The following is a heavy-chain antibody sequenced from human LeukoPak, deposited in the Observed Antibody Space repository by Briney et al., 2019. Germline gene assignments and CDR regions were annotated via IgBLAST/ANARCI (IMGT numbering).Heavy chain of an antibody. Sequence: HPGGSLRLSCAASGFTFSSYSMNWVRQAPGKGLEWVSYISSSSSTIYYADSVKGRFTISRDNAKNSLYLQMNSLRAEDTAVYYCARERSAYGMDVWGQGTTVTVSS. CDR3: ARERSAYGMDV. CDR2: ISSSSSTI. V-gene: IGHV3-48*04. D-gene: IGHD4-17*01. J-gene: IGHJ6*02. CDR1: GFTFSSYS.